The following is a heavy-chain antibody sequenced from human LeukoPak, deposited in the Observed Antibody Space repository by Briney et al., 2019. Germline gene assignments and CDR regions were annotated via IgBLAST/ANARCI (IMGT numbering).Heavy chain of an antibody. V-gene: IGHV4-39*07. CDR1: GGSISSSSYY. CDR3: ARFEEEFDY. Sequence: PSETLSLTCTVSGGSISSSSYYWGWIRQPPGKGLEWIGSIYYSGSTYYNPSLKSRVTISVDTSKNQFSLKLSSVTAADTAVYYCARFEEEFDYWGQGTLVTVSS. J-gene: IGHJ4*02. CDR2: IYYSGST.